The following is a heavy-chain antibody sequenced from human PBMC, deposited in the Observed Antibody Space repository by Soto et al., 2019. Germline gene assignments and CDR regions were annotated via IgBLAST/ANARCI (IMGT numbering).Heavy chain of an antibody. J-gene: IGHJ4*02. CDR3: AKDRVIFGVVIDDY. CDR2: ISGSGGNT. V-gene: IGHV3-23*01. D-gene: IGHD3-3*01. Sequence: GGSLRLSCTASRFSFSSYAMSWVRQAPGKGLEWVSSISGSGGNTHYADSVKGRFTISRDNSKNTLYLEMNSLRAADTAVYYCAKDRVIFGVVIDDYWGQGTLVTVSS. CDR1: RFSFSSYA.